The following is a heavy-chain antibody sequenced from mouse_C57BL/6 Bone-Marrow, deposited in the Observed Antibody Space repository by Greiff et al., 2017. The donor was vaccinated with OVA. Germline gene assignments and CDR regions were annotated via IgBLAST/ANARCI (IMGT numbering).Heavy chain of an antibody. Sequence: VQLQQSGAELARPGASVKLSCKASGYTFTSYGISWVKQRTGQGLEWIGEIYPGDGDTNYNGKFKGKATLTAVKSSSTAYMQLSSLTSEDSAVYFCARYASGSNWFAYWGQGTLVTVSA. CDR1: GYTFTSYG. J-gene: IGHJ3*01. V-gene: IGHV1-81*01. CDR2: IYPGDGDT. D-gene: IGHD3-1*01. CDR3: ARYASGSNWFAY.